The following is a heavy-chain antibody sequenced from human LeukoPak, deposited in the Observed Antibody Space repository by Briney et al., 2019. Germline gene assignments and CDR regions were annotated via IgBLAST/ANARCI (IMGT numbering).Heavy chain of an antibody. CDR3: AKIAAAGLDY. CDR1: GFTFSSYA. J-gene: IGHJ4*02. Sequence: GGSLRLSCAASGFTFSSYAMHWVRQAPGKGLEWVAVISYDGSNKYYADSVKGRFTISRDNSKNTLYLQMNSLRAEDTAVYYCAKIAAAGLDYWGQGTLVTVSS. D-gene: IGHD6-13*01. CDR2: ISYDGSNK. V-gene: IGHV3-30-3*02.